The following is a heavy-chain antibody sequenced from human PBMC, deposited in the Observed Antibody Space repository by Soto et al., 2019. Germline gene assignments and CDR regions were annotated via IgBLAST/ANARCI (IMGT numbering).Heavy chain of an antibody. CDR2: IYRTGST. Sequence: SLTCAVSGGSFTSNNWWTWVRQPPGPGLEWIGEIYRTGSTNYNPSLKSRVTISLDKSENQFSLKVTSLTAADTAVYYCASRDPGTSVDYWGQGTLVTVSS. CDR3: ASRDPGTSVDY. V-gene: IGHV4-4*02. CDR1: GGSFTSNNW. J-gene: IGHJ4*02. D-gene: IGHD1-7*01.